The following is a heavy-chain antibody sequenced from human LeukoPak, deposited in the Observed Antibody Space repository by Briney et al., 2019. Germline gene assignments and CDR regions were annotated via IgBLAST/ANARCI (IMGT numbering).Heavy chain of an antibody. Sequence: ASVKVSCKASGYTFTTYDINWVRQAPGQGLEWMGWINPSSGATIYAQKFQGRVTMTRDTFTTTAYMEINSLVSDDTAVYYCARGSDDAFDYWGQGTLVTVSS. CDR1: GYTFTTYD. D-gene: IGHD6-25*01. CDR3: ARGSDDAFDY. J-gene: IGHJ4*02. CDR2: INPSSGAT. V-gene: IGHV1-2*02.